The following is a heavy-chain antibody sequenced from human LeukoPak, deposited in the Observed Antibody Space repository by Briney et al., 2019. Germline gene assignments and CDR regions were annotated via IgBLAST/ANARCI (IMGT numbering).Heavy chain of an antibody. D-gene: IGHD3-10*01. J-gene: IGHJ6*03. CDR3: AMVRGVMSRDYYYYYMDV. Sequence: SETLSLTCPVSGVSITSRSYYWGWIRQPPGKGLEWIGSIYHSGSTYYNPSLKSRVTISVDTSRNQFSLKLSSVTAADTAVYYCAMVRGVMSRDYYYYYMDVWGKGTTVTVSS. CDR1: GVSITSRSYY. CDR2: IYHSGST. V-gene: IGHV4-39*07.